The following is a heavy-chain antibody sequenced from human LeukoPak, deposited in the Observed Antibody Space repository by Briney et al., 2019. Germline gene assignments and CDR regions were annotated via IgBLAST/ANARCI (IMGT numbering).Heavy chain of an antibody. Sequence: PEGSLRLSCAASGFTFSSYEMNWVRQAPGKGLEWVSYISSSGSTTYYADSVKGRFTISRDNAKNSLYLQMNSLRAEDTAVYYCASAGHGFWSGYFDYWGQGTLVTVSS. CDR2: ISSSGSTT. V-gene: IGHV3-48*03. J-gene: IGHJ4*02. D-gene: IGHD3-3*01. CDR3: ASAGHGFWSGYFDY. CDR1: GFTFSSYE.